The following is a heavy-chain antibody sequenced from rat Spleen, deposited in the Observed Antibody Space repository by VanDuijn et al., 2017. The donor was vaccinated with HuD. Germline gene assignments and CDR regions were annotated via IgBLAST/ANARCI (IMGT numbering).Heavy chain of an antibody. J-gene: IGHJ2*01. CDR2: ISYDGSST. D-gene: IGHD1-2*01. V-gene: IGHV5-20*01. CDR1: GFTFSNYG. CDR3: TTDHTIAAISDY. Sequence: EVQLVESGGGLVQPGRSLKLSCAASGFTFSNYGMAWVRQTPTKGLEWVASISYDGSSTYYRDSVKGRFTISRDNAKSTLYLQMDSLRSEDTATYYCTTDHTIAAISDYWGQGVMVTVSS.